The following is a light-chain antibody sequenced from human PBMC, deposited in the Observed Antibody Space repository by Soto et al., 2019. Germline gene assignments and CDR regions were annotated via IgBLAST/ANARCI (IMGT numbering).Light chain of an antibody. CDR1: QSVGSD. Sequence: EIVMTQSPATLSVSPGERATLSCRASQSVGSDLAWYQQKPGQAPRLLIYGASSRATGIPDRFSGSGSGTDFTLTISRLEPEDFAVYFCQQYTDWPITFGQGTRLEIK. CDR3: QQYTDWPIT. V-gene: IGKV3D-15*01. CDR2: GAS. J-gene: IGKJ5*01.